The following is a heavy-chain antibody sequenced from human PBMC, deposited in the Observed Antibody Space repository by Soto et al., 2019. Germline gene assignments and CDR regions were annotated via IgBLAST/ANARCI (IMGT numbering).Heavy chain of an antibody. CDR2: ISGSGGST. V-gene: IGHV3-23*01. CDR1: GFTFTTYA. CDR3: AKNCDTPLSPSSH. D-gene: IGHD3-9*01. J-gene: IGHJ4*02. Sequence: RGSLRLSCAASGFTFTTYAMTWVRRAPGKGLEWVSAISGSGGSTYYADSVKGRFTISRDSSKNTVFLQMNSLRAEDTAVYYCAKNCDTPLSPSSHSAQGSLVPVSS.